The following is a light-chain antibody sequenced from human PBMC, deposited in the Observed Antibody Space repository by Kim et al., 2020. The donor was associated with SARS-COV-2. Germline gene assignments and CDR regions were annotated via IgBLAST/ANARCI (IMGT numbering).Light chain of an antibody. J-gene: IGLJ1*01. CDR3: QVWDRSSDHYV. Sequence: PGQTAKTTCGGDNIESKSVHWYQQKPGQAPILVMYYDSDRPSGIPERFSGSNSGNTATLTISRVEAGDEADFYCQVWDRSSDHYVFGSGTKVTVL. V-gene: IGLV3-21*04. CDR1: NIESKS. CDR2: YDS.